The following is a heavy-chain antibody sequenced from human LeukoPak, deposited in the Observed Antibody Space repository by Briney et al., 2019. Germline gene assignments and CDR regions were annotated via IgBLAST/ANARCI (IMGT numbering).Heavy chain of an antibody. V-gene: IGHV4-34*01. CDR3: ARGLGYYYYGMDV. Sequence: SETLSLTCAVYGGSFSGYYWSWIRQPPGKGLEWIGEINHSGSTNYNPSLRSRVTISVDTSKNQFSLKLSSVTAADTAVYYCARGLGYYYYGMDVWGQGTTVTVSS. CDR1: GGSFSGYY. J-gene: IGHJ6*02. CDR2: INHSGST.